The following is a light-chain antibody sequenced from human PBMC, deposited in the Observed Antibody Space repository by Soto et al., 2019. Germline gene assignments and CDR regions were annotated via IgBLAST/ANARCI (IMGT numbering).Light chain of an antibody. CDR3: QQLNSYPHT. CDR1: QGISSY. V-gene: IGKV1-9*01. CDR2: AAS. J-gene: IGKJ2*01. Sequence: IQLTQSPSSLSASVGDRITITCRASQGISSYLAWYQQRPGIAPNLLIYAASTLQSGVPSRFSGSGSGTHFTLTISSLQPEDFATYYCQQLNSYPHTFGQGTKLEIK.